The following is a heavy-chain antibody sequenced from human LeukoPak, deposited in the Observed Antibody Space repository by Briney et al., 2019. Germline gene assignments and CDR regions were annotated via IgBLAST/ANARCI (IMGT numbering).Heavy chain of an antibody. CDR1: GFTFSGSA. CDR2: IRNKANNYAT. D-gene: IGHD5-24*01. Sequence: GGSLRLSCAASGFTFSGSAVHWVRQASGKGLEWVGRIRNKANNYATAYAASVQGRFTISRDDSENKAYLKMNSLKTEDTAVYYCTRLAPDGSPCGMDVWGQGTTVTVSS. J-gene: IGHJ6*02. CDR3: TRLAPDGSPCGMDV. V-gene: IGHV3-73*01.